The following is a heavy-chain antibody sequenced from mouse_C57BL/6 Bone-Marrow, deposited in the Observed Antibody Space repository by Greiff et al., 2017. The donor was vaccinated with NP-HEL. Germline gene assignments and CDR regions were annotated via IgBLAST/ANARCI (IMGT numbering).Heavy chain of an antibody. J-gene: IGHJ3*01. CDR3: ARWEDYYGRAY. CDR1: GYTFTSYG. D-gene: IGHD1-1*01. Sequence: VMLVESGAELARPGASVKLSCKASGYTFTSYGISWVKQRTGQGLEWIGEIYPRSGNTYYNEKFKGKATLTADKSSSTAYMELRSLTSEDSAVYFCARWEDYYGRAYWGQGTLVTVSA. V-gene: IGHV1-81*01. CDR2: IYPRSGNT.